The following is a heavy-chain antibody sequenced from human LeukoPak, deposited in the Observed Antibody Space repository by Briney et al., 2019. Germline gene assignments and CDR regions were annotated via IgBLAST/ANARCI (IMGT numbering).Heavy chain of an antibody. V-gene: IGHV3-48*03. CDR2: ISSSGSTI. CDR1: GFTFSGSA. CDR3: AELGITMIGGV. J-gene: IGHJ6*04. D-gene: IGHD3-10*02. Sequence: AGGSLRLSCAASGFTFSGSAMHWVRQASGKGLEWVSYISSSGSTIYYADSVKGRFTISRDNAKNSLYLQMNSLRAEDTAVYYCAELGITMIGGVWGKGTTVTISS.